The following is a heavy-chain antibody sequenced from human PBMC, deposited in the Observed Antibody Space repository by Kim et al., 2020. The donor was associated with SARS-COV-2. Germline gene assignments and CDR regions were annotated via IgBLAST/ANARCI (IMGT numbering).Heavy chain of an antibody. V-gene: IGHV4-30-4*02. D-gene: IGHD1-26*01. Sequence: SETLSLTCTVSGGSISSGDYYWSWIRQPPGKGLEWIGYIYYSGSTYYNPSLKSRVTISVDTSKKQFSLKLSSVTAADTAVYYCARDPIVGATDGDYWGQGTLVTVSS. J-gene: IGHJ4*02. CDR1: GGSISSGDYY. CDR3: ARDPIVGATDGDY. CDR2: IYYSGST.